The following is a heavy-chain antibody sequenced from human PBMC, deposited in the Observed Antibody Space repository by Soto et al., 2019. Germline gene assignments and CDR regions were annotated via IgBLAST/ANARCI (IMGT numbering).Heavy chain of an antibody. J-gene: IGHJ4*02. CDR3: VKDRDYGSGSLSFDY. V-gene: IGHV3-9*01. CDR2: ISWISDNI. Sequence: EVQLVESGGDLVQPGRSLRLSCAASGFNFDDYAMYWVRQAPGKGLEWVSGISWISDNIGYADSVKGRFTISRDNAKNSLYLQMNSLRAEDTALYYCVKDRDYGSGSLSFDYWGQGNLVTVSS. D-gene: IGHD3-10*01. CDR1: GFNFDDYA.